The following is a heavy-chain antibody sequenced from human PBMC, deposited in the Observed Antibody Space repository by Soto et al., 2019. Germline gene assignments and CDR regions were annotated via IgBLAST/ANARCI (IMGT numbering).Heavy chain of an antibody. V-gene: IGHV1-2*04. J-gene: IGHJ5*02. CDR2: INPNSGGT. Sequence: GASVKVSCKASGYTFTGYYMHWVRQAPGQGLEWMGWINPNSGGTNYAQKFQGWVTMTRDTSISTAYMELSRLRSDDTAVYYCARATTVTKSEPSKDCFDPWGQGTLVTVSS. D-gene: IGHD4-17*01. CDR3: ARATTVTKSEPSKDCFDP. CDR1: GYTFTGYY.